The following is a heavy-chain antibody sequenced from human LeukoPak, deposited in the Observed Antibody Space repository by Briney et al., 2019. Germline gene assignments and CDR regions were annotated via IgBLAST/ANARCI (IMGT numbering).Heavy chain of an antibody. Sequence: GGSLRLSCAASGFTFKSYAMSWGRQAPGKGLEWVSAIRGSGDSTYYADFVKGRFTISRDNSKNTLYLEMSSLRAEDTAVYYCAKDLGSGDYYYYGMDVWGQGTTVPISS. J-gene: IGHJ6*02. CDR3: AKDLGSGDYYYYGMDV. V-gene: IGHV3-23*01. CDR2: IRGSGDST. D-gene: IGHD3-10*02. CDR1: GFTFKSYA.